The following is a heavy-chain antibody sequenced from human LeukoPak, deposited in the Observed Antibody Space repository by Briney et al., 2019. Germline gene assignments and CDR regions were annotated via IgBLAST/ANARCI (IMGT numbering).Heavy chain of an antibody. CDR2: INHSGST. Sequence: SETLSLTCAVYGGSFSGYYWSWIRQPPGKGLEWIGEINHSGSTNYNPSLKSRVTISVDTSKNQFSLKLSSVTAADTAVYYCARVGLGYCSGGSCPTYYYYYGMDVWGQGTTVTVSS. CDR3: ARVGLGYCSGGSCPTYYYYYGMDV. J-gene: IGHJ6*02. V-gene: IGHV4-34*01. CDR1: GGSFSGYY. D-gene: IGHD2-15*01.